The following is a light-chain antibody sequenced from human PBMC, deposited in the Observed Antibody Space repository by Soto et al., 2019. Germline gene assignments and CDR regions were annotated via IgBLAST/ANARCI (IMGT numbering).Light chain of an antibody. CDR1: QSVSSN. CDR3: QQRSNWPPLT. Sequence: EIVMTHSPATLSVSPGERATLSCRASQSVSSNLAWYQQKPGQAPRLLIYGASTRASGIPARFSGSGSGTDFTLTISSLEPEDFAVYYCQQRSNWPPLTFGGGTKVDIK. V-gene: IGKV3-15*01. CDR2: GAS. J-gene: IGKJ4*01.